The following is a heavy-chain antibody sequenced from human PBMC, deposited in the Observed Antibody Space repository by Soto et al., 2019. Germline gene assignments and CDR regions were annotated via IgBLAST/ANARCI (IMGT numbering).Heavy chain of an antibody. J-gene: IGHJ6*02. V-gene: IGHV1-69*04. CDR2: IIPILGIA. Sequence: ASVKVSCKASGDTFSSYTISWVRQAPGQGLEWMGRIIPILGIANYAQKFQGRVTITADKSTSTAYMELSSLRSEDTAAYYGARDLGETDVWGQGTMVTVSS. CDR1: GDTFSSYT. D-gene: IGHD3-16*01. CDR3: ARDLGETDV.